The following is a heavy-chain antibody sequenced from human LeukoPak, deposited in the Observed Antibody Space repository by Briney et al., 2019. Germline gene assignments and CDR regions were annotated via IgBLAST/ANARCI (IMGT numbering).Heavy chain of an antibody. CDR2: IYHSGST. J-gene: IGHJ5*02. V-gene: IGHV4-4*02. CDR3: ARGVAAAGTDWFDP. CDR1: GGSISSSNW. Sequence: PSETLSLTCAVSGGSISSSNWWSWVRQPPGKGLEWIGEIYHSGSTNYNPSLKSRVTISVDKSKNQFSLKLSSVTAADTAVYYCARGVAAAGTDWFDPLGPGNPGHRLL. D-gene: IGHD6-13*01.